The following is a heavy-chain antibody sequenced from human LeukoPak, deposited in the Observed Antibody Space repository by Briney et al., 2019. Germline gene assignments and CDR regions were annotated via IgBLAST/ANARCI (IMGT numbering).Heavy chain of an antibody. CDR2: IYTGGNT. Sequence: GGSLRLPCAASGFTVSVNYMSWVRQAPGRGLEWVSVIYTGGNTYYADSVKGRFTISRDSSKNTLYLQMNSLRGEDTAVYYCARDGRRGPDCNGGGCYFVPGQWGQGTVVTVSS. CDR3: ARDGRRGPDCNGGGCYFVPGQ. CDR1: GFTVSVNY. D-gene: IGHD2-15*01. V-gene: IGHV3-66*01. J-gene: IGHJ4*02.